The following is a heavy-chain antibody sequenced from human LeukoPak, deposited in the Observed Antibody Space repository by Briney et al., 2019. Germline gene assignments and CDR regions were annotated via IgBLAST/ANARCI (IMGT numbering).Heavy chain of an antibody. D-gene: IGHD1-26*01. CDR1: GGSISSTNSY. J-gene: IGHJ4*02. CDR2: IYSSGSS. CDR3: ARKREGPTTGIDY. Sequence: SETLSLTCTVSGGSISSTNSYWGWIRQSPRTGLEWIGNIYSSGSSYYNPSLKSRVTISIDTSENQFSLKLTSVTAADTAVYYCARKREGPTTGIDYWGQGALVSVSS. V-gene: IGHV4-39*07.